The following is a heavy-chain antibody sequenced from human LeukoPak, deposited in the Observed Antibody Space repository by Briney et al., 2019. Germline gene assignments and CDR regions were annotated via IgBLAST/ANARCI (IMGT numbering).Heavy chain of an antibody. CDR1: GGTFSNYA. Sequence: GASVKVSCKASGGTFSNYAITWVRQAPGQGLEWMGGIIPFFGTANYAQKFQGRVTMTEDTSTDTAYMELSSLRSEDTAVYYCATSFRRYCSSTSCYVGWFDPWGQGTLVTVSS. D-gene: IGHD2-2*01. CDR3: ATSFRRYCSSTSCYVGWFDP. J-gene: IGHJ5*02. V-gene: IGHV1-69*06. CDR2: IIPFFGTA.